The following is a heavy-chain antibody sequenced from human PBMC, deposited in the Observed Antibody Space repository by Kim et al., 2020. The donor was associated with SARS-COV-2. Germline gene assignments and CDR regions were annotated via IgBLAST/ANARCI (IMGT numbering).Heavy chain of an antibody. CDR1: GFTFSSYA. D-gene: IGHD2-15*01. CDR3: AQSYGRSSVVAGLYGMDV. J-gene: IGHJ6*02. CDR2: ISGSGGST. V-gene: IGHV3-23*01. Sequence: GGSLRLSCAASGFTFSSYAISWVRQAPGKGLDWVSAISGSGGSTYYAYSVKGRFTISRDNSQNTLYLQMNSLRAEDTAVYYCAQSYGRSSVVAGLYGMDVWGQGTTVTVSS.